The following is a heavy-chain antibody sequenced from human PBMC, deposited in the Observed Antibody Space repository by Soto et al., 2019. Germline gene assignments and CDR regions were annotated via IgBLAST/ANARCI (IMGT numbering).Heavy chain of an antibody. CDR2: ISAYNGNT. J-gene: IGHJ4*02. CDR1: GYTFTSYG. Sequence: ASVTVSCKSSGYTFTSYGISWVRQAPGQGLEWMGWISAYNGNTNYAQKLQGRVTMTRDPSTSTAYMELTSLGSEDMAVYYYSTRAPGHYWGQGTLVTVSS. CDR3: STRAPGHY. V-gene: IGHV1-18*03.